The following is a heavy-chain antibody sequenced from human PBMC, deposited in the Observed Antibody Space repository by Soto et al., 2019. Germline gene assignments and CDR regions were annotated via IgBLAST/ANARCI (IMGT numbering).Heavy chain of an antibody. CDR2: ISWNSGSI. CDR3: AKGKWFGELLSPGWFDP. CDR1: GFTFDDYA. J-gene: IGHJ5*02. V-gene: IGHV3-9*01. D-gene: IGHD3-10*01. Sequence: GGSLRLSCAASGFTFDDYAMHWVRQAPGKGLEWVSGISWNSGSIGYADSVKGRFTISRDNAKNSLYLQMNSLRAEDTALYYCAKGKWFGELLSPGWFDPWGQGTLVTVSS.